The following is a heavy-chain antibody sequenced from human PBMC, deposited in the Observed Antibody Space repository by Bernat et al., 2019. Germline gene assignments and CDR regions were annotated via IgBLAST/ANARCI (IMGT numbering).Heavy chain of an antibody. CDR1: GMTFSGYS. J-gene: IGHJ4*02. V-gene: IGHV3-30*18. D-gene: IGHD3-22*01. Sequence: QVQLVESGGGVVQPGRSLRLSCAASGMTFSGYSMHWVRQAPGEGLEWVAVISYDGTIKYHADSVKGRFTISRDNSKNTLYLQMNSLRAEDTAVYYCAKASSGYGDYFDYWGQGTLVTVSS. CDR3: AKASSGYGDYFDY. CDR2: ISYDGTIK.